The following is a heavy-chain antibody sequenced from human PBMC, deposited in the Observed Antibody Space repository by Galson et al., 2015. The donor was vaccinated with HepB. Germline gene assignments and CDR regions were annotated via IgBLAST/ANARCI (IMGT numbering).Heavy chain of an antibody. CDR1: GFTFSSYA. J-gene: IGHJ4*02. D-gene: IGHD6-13*01. CDR3: ARGKVAAAGILGLDY. V-gene: IGHV3-23*01. Sequence: SLRLSCAASGFTFSSYAMSWVRQAPGKGLEWVSAISGSGGSTYYADSVKGRFTVSRDNSKNTLYLQMNRLRAADTAVYYCARGKVAAAGILGLDYWGQGTLVTVSS. CDR2: ISGSGGST.